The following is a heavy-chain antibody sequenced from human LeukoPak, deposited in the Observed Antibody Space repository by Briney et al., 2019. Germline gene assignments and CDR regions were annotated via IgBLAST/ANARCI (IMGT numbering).Heavy chain of an antibody. V-gene: IGHV3-7*04. J-gene: IGHJ4*02. D-gene: IGHD3-10*01. Sequence: PGGSLRLSCATSGFTFSSHWMSWVRQAPGKGPEWAANINQDGSGSNYAGSVKGRFTISRDNAKDSLYLQMNSLRAEDTAVYYCVRGGGNLMTWGQGTLVTVS. CDR3: VRGGGNLMT. CDR2: INQDGSGS. CDR1: GFTFSSHW.